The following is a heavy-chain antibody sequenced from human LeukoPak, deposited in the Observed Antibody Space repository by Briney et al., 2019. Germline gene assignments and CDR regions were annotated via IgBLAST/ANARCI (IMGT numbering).Heavy chain of an antibody. CDR1: GFTFNRCW. CDR2: INPDGRDT. D-gene: IGHD2-21*02. CDR3: TSWGDTTAEYFQR. V-gene: IGHV3-7*01. J-gene: IGHJ1*01. Sequence: GGSLKLSCVVSGFTFNRCWMNWVRQAPGKGLEWVAHINPDGRDTYYVDSVKGRFTISRDNAQNSMYLQMNSLRVEDTAVYYCTSWGDTTAEYFQRWGQGTLVTVSS.